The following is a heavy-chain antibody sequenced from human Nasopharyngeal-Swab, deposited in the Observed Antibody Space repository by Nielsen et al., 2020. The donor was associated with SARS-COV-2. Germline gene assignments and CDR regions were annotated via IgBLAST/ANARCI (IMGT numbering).Heavy chain of an antibody. V-gene: IGHV3-21*01. J-gene: IGHJ6*02. CDR3: ARDGLDYDFWSAYFMDV. Sequence: GGSLRLSCAASGFTFNNYNFNWVRQAPGKGLEWVSSISSSSSYIYYADSVKGRFTISRGNAKNSLYLQMNSLRAEDPAVYYCARDGLDYDFWSAYFMDVWGQGTTVTVSS. CDR1: GFTFNNYN. D-gene: IGHD3-3*01. CDR2: ISSSSSYI.